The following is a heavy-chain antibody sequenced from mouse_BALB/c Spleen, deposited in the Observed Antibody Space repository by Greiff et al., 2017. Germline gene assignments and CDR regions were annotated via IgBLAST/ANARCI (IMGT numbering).Heavy chain of an antibody. D-gene: IGHD1-1*01. V-gene: IGHV1-4*01. Sequence: VQLQQSAAELARPGASVKMSCKASGYTFTSYTMHWVKQRPGQGLEWIGYINPSSGYTNYNQKFKDKATLTADKSSGTAYMQLSSLTSEDSAVYYCARGNYGYWYFDVWGAGTTVTVSS. CDR3: ARGNYGYWYFDV. CDR1: GYTFTSYT. CDR2: INPSSGYT. J-gene: IGHJ1*01.